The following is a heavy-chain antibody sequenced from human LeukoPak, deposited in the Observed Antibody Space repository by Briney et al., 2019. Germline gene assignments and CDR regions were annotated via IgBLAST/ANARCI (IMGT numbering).Heavy chain of an antibody. CDR3: ARGGLRFLEWLLPSMDV. J-gene: IGHJ6*02. Sequence: GGSLRLSCAASGFTFSSYSMNWVRQAPGKGLEWVSSISSSSSYIYYADSVKGRFTISRDNAKNSLYLQMNSLRAEDTAVYYCARGGLRFLEWLLPSMDVWGQGTTVTVSS. CDR1: GFTFSSYS. V-gene: IGHV3-21*01. D-gene: IGHD3-3*01. CDR2: ISSSSSYI.